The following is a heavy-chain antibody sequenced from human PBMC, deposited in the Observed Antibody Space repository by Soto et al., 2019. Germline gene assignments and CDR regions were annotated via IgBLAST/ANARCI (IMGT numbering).Heavy chain of an antibody. CDR2: VYYSGSV. J-gene: IGHJ5*02. Sequence: SETLSLTCNVSGVSLTGYHWNWIRQPPGKTLEWIGFVYYSGSVSYNPSLKGRASISVDRSKNQFSLRLTSVTAADTAVYYCARRLNLGSFDHWGQGTLVTVSS. V-gene: IGHV4-59*01. D-gene: IGHD3-10*01. CDR1: GVSLTGYH. CDR3: ARRLNLGSFDH.